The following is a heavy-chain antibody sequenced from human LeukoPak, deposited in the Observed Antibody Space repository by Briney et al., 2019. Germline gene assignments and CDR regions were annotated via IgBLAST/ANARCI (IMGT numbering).Heavy chain of an antibody. CDR2: INHSGST. D-gene: IGHD3-22*01. CDR1: GGSFSGYY. V-gene: IGHV4-34*01. Sequence: SETLSLTCAVYGGSFSGYYWSWIRQPPGKGLEWIGEINHSGSTNYNPSLKSRVTISVDTSKNQFSLKLGSVTAADTAVYYCARGLSDSTGYDDAFVIWGQGTMGTVSS. CDR3: ARGLSDSTGYDDAFVI. J-gene: IGHJ3*02.